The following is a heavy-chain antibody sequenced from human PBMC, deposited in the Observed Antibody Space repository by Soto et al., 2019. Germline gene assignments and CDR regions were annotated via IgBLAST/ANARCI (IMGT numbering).Heavy chain of an antibody. CDR2: ISVGGST. J-gene: IGHJ4*02. V-gene: IGHV3-23*01. CDR1: GFTFSGYA. D-gene: IGHD6-13*01. CDR3: ARLQAADASTN. Sequence: GGSLRLCCAASGFTFSGYAMNWVRQAPGKGLEWVSGISVGGSTYYTDSVKGRFTISRDNSKNTMYLQMSSLRAEDTATYYCARLQAADASTNCGPGTLVTVS.